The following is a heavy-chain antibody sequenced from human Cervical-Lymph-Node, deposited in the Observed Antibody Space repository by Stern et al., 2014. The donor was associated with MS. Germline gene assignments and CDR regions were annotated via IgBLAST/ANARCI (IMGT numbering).Heavy chain of an antibody. CDR3: ARDCKLRYFDWLSPYFDY. Sequence: QVQLVESGGGLVKPGGSLRLACAASGFTFSNYYMSWIRQAPGQGLEWVSSISSSGGTIYYDDSVKGRFTISRDNAKNSLYLQMNSLRAEDTAVYYCARDCKLRYFDWLSPYFDYWGQGTLVTVSS. CDR1: GFTFSNYY. D-gene: IGHD3-9*01. CDR2: ISSSGGTI. J-gene: IGHJ4*02. V-gene: IGHV3-11*01.